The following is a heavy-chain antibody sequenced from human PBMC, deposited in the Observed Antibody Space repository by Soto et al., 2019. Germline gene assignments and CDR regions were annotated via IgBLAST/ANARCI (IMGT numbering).Heavy chain of an antibody. D-gene: IGHD4-17*01. J-gene: IGHJ4*02. CDR1: GFTFSSYS. CDR3: ARDGPMTTVTTVAY. CDR2: ISSSSSYI. V-gene: IGHV3-21*01. Sequence: EVQLVESGGGLVKPGGSLRLSCAASGFTFSSYSMNWVRQAPGKGLEWVSSISSSSSYIYYADSVKGRFTISRDNAKNSLYLQMNSLRAEDTAVYYCARDGPMTTVTTVAYWGQGTLVTVSS.